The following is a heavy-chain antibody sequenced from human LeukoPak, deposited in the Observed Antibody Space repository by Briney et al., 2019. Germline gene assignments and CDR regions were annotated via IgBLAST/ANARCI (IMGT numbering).Heavy chain of an antibody. CDR3: ARGERGPRRYYYDSSGYYYGFDY. J-gene: IGHJ4*02. D-gene: IGHD3-22*01. V-gene: IGHV4-34*01. CDR2: INHSGST. CDR1: GGSFSGYY. Sequence: SETLSLTCAVYGGSFSGYYWSWIRQPPGKGLEWIGEINHSGSTNYNPSLKSRVTISVDTSKNQFSLKLSSVTAADTAVYYCARGERGPRRYYYDSSGYYYGFDYWGQGTLVTVSS.